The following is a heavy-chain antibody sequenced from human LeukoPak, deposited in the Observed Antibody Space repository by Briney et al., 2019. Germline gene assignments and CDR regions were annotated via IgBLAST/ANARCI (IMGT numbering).Heavy chain of an antibody. CDR1: GFTFTKAW. D-gene: IGHD5-18*01. J-gene: IGHJ4*02. CDR3: TTGTWIQLWLADY. Sequence: PGGSLRLSCAASGFTFTKAWMSWVRQAPGKGLEWVGYINPSSDGGTTDYAAPVKGRFSISRDDSKNTLHLQMNRLKTEDTAVYYCTTGTWIQLWLADYWGQGTLVTVSS. CDR2: INPSSDGGTT. V-gene: IGHV3-15*01.